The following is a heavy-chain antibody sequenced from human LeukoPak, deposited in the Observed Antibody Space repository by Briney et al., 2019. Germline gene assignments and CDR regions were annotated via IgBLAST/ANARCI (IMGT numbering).Heavy chain of an antibody. CDR1: GGFISSGTHY. Sequence: SQTLSLTCDVSGGFISSGTHYWTWVRQPVGKGLEWLGRVFTSGNPTYNSSLKSRLTISIDKSKNQFSLKLSSVTAADTAVYYCARAGDSDTYYCPFQHWGQGTLVTVSS. J-gene: IGHJ1*01. D-gene: IGHD3-10*01. V-gene: IGHV4-61*02. CDR2: VFTSGNP. CDR3: ARAGDSDTYYCPFQH.